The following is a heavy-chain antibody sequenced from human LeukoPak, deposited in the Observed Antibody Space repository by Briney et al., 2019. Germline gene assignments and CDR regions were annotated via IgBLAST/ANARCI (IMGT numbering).Heavy chain of an antibody. D-gene: IGHD6-19*01. CDR2: IYTSGST. CDR1: GGSISSYY. CDR3: ARSYSSGWYRDAFDI. Sequence: SETLSLTCTVSGGSISSYYWSWIRRPAGKGLEWIGRIYTSGSTNYNPSLKSRVTISVDKSKNQFSLKLSSVTAADTAVYYCARSYSSGWYRDAFDIWGQGTMVTVSS. V-gene: IGHV4-4*07. J-gene: IGHJ3*02.